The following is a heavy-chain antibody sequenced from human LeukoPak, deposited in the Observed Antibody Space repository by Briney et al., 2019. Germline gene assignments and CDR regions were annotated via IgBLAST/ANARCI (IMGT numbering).Heavy chain of an antibody. CDR2: IYYSGST. CDR1: GGSISSYY. D-gene: IGHD3-22*01. Sequence: SETLSLTCSVSGGSISSYYWSWIRQPPGKGLEWIGYIYYSGSTNYNPSLKSRVTISVDTSKNQFSLKLSSVTAADMAVYYCARDADDSSGDGNWFDPWGQGTLVTVSS. J-gene: IGHJ5*02. CDR3: ARDADDSSGDGNWFDP. V-gene: IGHV4-59*01.